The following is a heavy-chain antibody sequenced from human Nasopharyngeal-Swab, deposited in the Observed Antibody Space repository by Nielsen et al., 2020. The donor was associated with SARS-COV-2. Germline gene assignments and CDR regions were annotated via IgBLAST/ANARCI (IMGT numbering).Heavy chain of an antibody. Sequence: GGSLRLSCTASGFTFSTYSMNWVRQAPGKGLEWVSSISGTSTYIYYADSMKGRFTISRDNAKNSLYLQMSSLRAEDTAVYYCARGPRDGYNPNWFDPWGQGTLVTVSS. CDR3: ARGPRDGYNPNWFDP. CDR1: GFTFSTYS. D-gene: IGHD5-24*01. J-gene: IGHJ5*02. V-gene: IGHV3-21*01. CDR2: ISGTSTYI.